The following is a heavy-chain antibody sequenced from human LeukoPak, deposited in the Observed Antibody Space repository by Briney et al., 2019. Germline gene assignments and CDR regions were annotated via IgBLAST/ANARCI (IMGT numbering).Heavy chain of an antibody. V-gene: IGHV3-23*01. CDR3: AKDPFPFGDHVRLYYFDY. D-gene: IGHD3-10*02. J-gene: IGHJ4*02. CDR1: GFTFSSYA. Sequence: GGSLRLSCAASGFTFSSYAMSWVRQAPGKGLEWVSAISGSGGSTYYTDSVKGRFTISRDNSKNTLYLEMNNLRAEDTAVYYCAKDPFPFGDHVRLYYFDYWGQGSLVTVSS. CDR2: ISGSGGST.